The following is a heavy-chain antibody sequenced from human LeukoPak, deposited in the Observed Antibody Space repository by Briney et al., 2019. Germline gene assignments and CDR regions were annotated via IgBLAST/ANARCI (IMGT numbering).Heavy chain of an antibody. Sequence: GGSLRLSCAASGFSFSSYDMHWVRQITGKGLEWISVIGTAGDSLYAGSARGRVTISRENAKNSLYLQMNSLRAGDTAVYYCARSVAGSSWFDPWGQGTLVTVSS. V-gene: IGHV3-13*01. J-gene: IGHJ5*02. D-gene: IGHD6-19*01. CDR1: GFSFSSYD. CDR3: ARSVAGSSWFDP. CDR2: IGTAGDS.